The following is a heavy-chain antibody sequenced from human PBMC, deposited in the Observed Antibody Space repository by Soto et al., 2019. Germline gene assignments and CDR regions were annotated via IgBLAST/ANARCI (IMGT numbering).Heavy chain of an antibody. CDR3: ARGQGYSSSWSFDY. Sequence: GGSLRLSCAASGFTFSNYAMTWVRQTPGKGLEWVSEISGSGGTTYSADSVKGRFTISRDNSKNTLYLQMNSLRAEDTAVYYCARGQGYSSSWSFDYWGQGTLVTVSS. V-gene: IGHV3-23*01. CDR1: GFTFSNYA. CDR2: ISGSGGTT. J-gene: IGHJ4*02. D-gene: IGHD6-13*01.